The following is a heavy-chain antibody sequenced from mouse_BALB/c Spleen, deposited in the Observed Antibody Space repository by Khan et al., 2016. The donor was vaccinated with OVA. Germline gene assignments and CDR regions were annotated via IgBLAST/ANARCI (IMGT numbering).Heavy chain of an antibody. V-gene: IGHV1-7*01. CDR1: GYTFTNYW. J-gene: IGHJ3*01. D-gene: IGHD1-1*02. CDR3: TRRGLFGIFVY. CDR2: INPSTGYT. Sequence: QVQLQQSGAELANPGASVKMSCKASGYTFTNYWMHWVKQRPGQGLEWIGYINPSTGYTEYNQKFKDKATLTIDKSSSTAYMQLSSLTSADSAVYFSTRRGLFGIFVYWGQGTLVTVAA.